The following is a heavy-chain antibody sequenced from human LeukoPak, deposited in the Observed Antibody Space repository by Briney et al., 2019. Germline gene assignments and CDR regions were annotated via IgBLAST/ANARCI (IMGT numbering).Heavy chain of an antibody. Sequence: PGGSLRLSCAASGFTFSSYAMSWVRQAPGKGLEWVSAISGSGGSTYYADSVKGRFTISRDNSKNTLYLQMNSLRAEDTAVYYCAKRIRDSSGYYYPYYFDYWGQGTLVTVS. CDR1: GFTFSSYA. CDR2: ISGSGGST. CDR3: AKRIRDSSGYYYPYYFDY. J-gene: IGHJ4*02. V-gene: IGHV3-23*01. D-gene: IGHD3-22*01.